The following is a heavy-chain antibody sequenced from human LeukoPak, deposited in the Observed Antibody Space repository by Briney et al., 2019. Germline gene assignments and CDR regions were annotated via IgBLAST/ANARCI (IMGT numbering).Heavy chain of an antibody. CDR1: GGSISNYY. D-gene: IGHD2-21*02. V-gene: IGHV4-59*12. CDR3: ARGVTPPDY. J-gene: IGHJ4*02. CDR2: IYYSGST. Sequence: PSETLSLTCTVSGGSISNYYWSWIRQPPGKGLEWIADIYYSGSTNYNPSLKSRVTISVDTSKNQFSLKLSSVTAADTAVYYCARGVTPPDYWGQGTLVTVSS.